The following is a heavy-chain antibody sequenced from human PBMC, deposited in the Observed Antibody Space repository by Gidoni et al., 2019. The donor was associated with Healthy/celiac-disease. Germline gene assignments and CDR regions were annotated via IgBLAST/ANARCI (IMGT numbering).Heavy chain of an antibody. CDR2: IDWDDDK. CDR3: ARIVLRAGYYYGMDV. CDR1: GFSLSTSGMC. V-gene: IGHV2-70*15. Sequence: QVTLRESGPALVKPTQTLTLTCTFSGFSLSTSGMCVSWIRQPPGKALEWLARIDWDDDKYYSTSLKTRLTISKDTSKNQVVLTMTNMDPVDTATYYCARIVLRAGYYYGMDVWGQGTTVTVSS. D-gene: IGHD3-16*01. J-gene: IGHJ6*02.